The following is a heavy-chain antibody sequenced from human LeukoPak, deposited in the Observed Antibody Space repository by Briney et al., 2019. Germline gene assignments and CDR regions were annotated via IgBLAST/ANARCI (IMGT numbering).Heavy chain of an antibody. J-gene: IGHJ4*02. D-gene: IGHD1-26*01. V-gene: IGHV3-33*06. Sequence: PGRSLRLSCAASGFIFSNYGMHWVRQAPGKGLEWLTLIWFDGSNKYYVDSVRGRFTISRDNSKNTVYLQMNSLRAEDTAVYYCAKELVGATGYWGQGTLVTVSS. CDR3: AKELVGATGY. CDR2: IWFDGSNK. CDR1: GFIFSNYG.